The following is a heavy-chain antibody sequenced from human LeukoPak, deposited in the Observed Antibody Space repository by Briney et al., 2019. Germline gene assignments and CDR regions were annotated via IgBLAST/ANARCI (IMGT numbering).Heavy chain of an antibody. D-gene: IGHD2/OR15-2a*01. CDR2: ISVSDGTI. J-gene: IGHJ4*02. V-gene: IGHV3-48*01. Sequence: GGSLRLSCATSRFSFNSYGMNWVRQAPGKGLEWVSYISVSDGTIYYADSVKGRFTISSDNAKNSLFLQMNSLRVEDTAIYYCTRDTHFYDYWGQGTLVTVSS. CDR1: RFSFNSYG. CDR3: TRDTHFYDY.